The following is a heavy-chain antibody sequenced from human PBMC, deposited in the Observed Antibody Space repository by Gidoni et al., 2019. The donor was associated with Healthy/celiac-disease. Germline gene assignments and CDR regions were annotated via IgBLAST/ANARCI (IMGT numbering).Heavy chain of an antibody. CDR2: IWYDGSNK. CDR1: GFTFSSYG. J-gene: IGHJ5*02. V-gene: IGHV3-33*01. CDR3: ARDHRSGYDSNWFDP. Sequence: QVQLVESGGGVVQPGRSLRLSCAASGFTFSSYGMHWVRQAPGKGLEWVAVIWYDGSNKYYADSVKGRFTISRDNSKNTLYLQMNSLRAEDTAVYYCARDHRSGYDSNWFDPWGQGTLVTVSS. D-gene: IGHD5-12*01.